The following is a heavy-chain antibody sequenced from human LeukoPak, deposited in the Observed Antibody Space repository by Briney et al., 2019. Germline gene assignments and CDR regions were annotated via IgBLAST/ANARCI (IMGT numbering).Heavy chain of an antibody. CDR1: GFTFSSYE. Sequence: PGGSLRLSCAASGFTFSSYEMNWVRQAPGKGLEWVSYISSSGSTIYYADSVKGRFTISRDNAKNSLYLQMNSLRAEDTAVYYCARVSGYSSGGSCYGHAFDIWGQGTMVTVSS. CDR3: ARVSGYSSGGSCYGHAFDI. J-gene: IGHJ3*02. V-gene: IGHV3-48*03. CDR2: ISSSGSTI. D-gene: IGHD2-15*01.